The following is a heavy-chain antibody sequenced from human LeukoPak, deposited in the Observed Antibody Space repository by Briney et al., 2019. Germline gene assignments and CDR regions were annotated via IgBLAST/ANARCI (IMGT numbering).Heavy chain of an antibody. J-gene: IGHJ4*02. CDR3: ARLSRATPDY. CDR2: ISSTGRTM. V-gene: IGHV3-48*03. CDR1: GFTLSNYE. Sequence: GGSPRLSCADSGFTLSNYEMVWVRQAPGKGLEWVSYISSTGRTMYYADSVKGRFTISRDNAKKSLYLQMNSLRAEDTAVYYCARLSRATPDYWGQGTLVTVSS.